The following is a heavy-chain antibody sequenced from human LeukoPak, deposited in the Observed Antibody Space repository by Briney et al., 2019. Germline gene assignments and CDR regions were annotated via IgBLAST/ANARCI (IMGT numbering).Heavy chain of an antibody. D-gene: IGHD5-12*01. V-gene: IGHV3-33*01. J-gene: IGHJ6*02. CDR1: GFTFSSYG. CDR2: IWYDGSNK. CDR3: ARASGYSGYEVPYYYYYGMDV. Sequence: GGSLILSCAASGFTFSSYGMHWVRQAPGKGLEWVAVIWYDGSNKYYADSVKGRFTISRDNSKNTLYLQMNSLRAEDTAVYYCARASGYSGYEVPYYYYYGMDVWGQGTTVTVSS.